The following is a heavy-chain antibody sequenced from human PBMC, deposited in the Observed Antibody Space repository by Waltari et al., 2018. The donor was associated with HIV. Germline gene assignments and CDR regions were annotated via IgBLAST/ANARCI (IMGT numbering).Heavy chain of an antibody. D-gene: IGHD2-21*02. CDR3: ARGIRRDCYWFDP. CDR2: RNHNSGNT. CDR1: GYTFTSYD. J-gene: IGHJ5*02. Sequence: QVQLVQSGAEVKKPGASLKVSCKASGYTFTSYDINWVRQATGQGLEWMGWRNHNSGNTGYAQQCQGRVTMTRNTSISTAYMERSSLRSEDTAVYYCARGIRRDCYWFDPWGQGTLVTVSS. V-gene: IGHV1-8*01.